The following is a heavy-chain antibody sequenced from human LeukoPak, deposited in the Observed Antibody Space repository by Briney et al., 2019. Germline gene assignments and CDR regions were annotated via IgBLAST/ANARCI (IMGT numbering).Heavy chain of an antibody. CDR2: INPNSGGT. D-gene: IGHD3/OR15-3a*01. V-gene: IGHV1-2*02. J-gene: IGHJ6*02. Sequence: ASVKVSCKASGYTFTGYYMHWVRQAPGQGLEWMGWINPNSGGTNYAQKFQGRVTMTRDTSISTAYMELSRLRSDDTAVYYCARVWPGSFYYYGMDVWGQGTTVTVSS. CDR1: GYTFTGYY. CDR3: ARVWPGSFYYYGMDV.